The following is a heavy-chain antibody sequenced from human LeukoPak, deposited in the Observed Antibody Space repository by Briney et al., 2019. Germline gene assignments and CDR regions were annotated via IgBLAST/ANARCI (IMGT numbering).Heavy chain of an antibody. CDR3: ARESEAVTTY. J-gene: IGHJ4*02. CDR1: GSSMNLYS. CDR2: IYYSGST. Sequence: SETLSLTCSVSGSSMNLYSWNWIRQSPGKGLEWIGSIYYSGSTHYNPSLKSRVTISVDTSKNQFSLKLSSVTAADTAVYYCARESEAVTTYWGQGTLVTVSS. D-gene: IGHD4-17*01. V-gene: IGHV4-59*12.